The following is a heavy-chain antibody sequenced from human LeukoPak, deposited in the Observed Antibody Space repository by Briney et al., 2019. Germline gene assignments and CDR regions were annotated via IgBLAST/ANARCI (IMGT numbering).Heavy chain of an antibody. CDR2: INHSGST. CDR3: ARDQRGSYYDSSGYSYGLTWFDP. V-gene: IGHV4-34*01. CDR1: GGSFSGYY. J-gene: IGHJ5*02. Sequence: PSETLSLTCAVYGGSFSGYYWSWIRQPPGKGLEWIGEINHSGSTNYNPSLKSRVTMSVDTSKNQFSLKLSSVTAADTAVYYCARDQRGSYYDSSGYSYGLTWFDPWGQGTLVTVSS. D-gene: IGHD3-22*01.